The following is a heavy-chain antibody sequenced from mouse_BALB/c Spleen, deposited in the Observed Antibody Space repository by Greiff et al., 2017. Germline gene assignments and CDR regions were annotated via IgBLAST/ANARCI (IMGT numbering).Heavy chain of an antibody. V-gene: IGHV14-3*02. Sequence: EVQRVESGAELVKPGASVKLSCTASGFNIKDTYMHWVKQRPEQGLEWIGRIDPANGNTKYDPKFQGKATITADTSSNTAYLQLSSLTSEDTAVYYCARAWVYYGSRGDAMDYWGQGTSVTVSS. CDR2: IDPANGNT. CDR3: ARAWVYYGSRGDAMDY. J-gene: IGHJ4*01. D-gene: IGHD1-1*01. CDR1: GFNIKDTY.